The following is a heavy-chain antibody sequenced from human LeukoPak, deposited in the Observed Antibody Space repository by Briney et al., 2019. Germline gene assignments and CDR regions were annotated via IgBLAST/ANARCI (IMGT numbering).Heavy chain of an antibody. CDR1: GVSMSSYF. V-gene: IGHV3-21*01. CDR3: AELGITMIGGV. D-gene: IGHD3-10*02. CDR2: ISGSNSYI. J-gene: IGHJ6*04. Sequence: PSETLSLTCTVSGVSMSSYFWSWIRQPPGKGLEWVSSISGSNSYIYYADSMKGRFTISRDNAKNSLYLQMNSLRAEDTAVYYCAELGITMIGGVWGKGTTVTISS.